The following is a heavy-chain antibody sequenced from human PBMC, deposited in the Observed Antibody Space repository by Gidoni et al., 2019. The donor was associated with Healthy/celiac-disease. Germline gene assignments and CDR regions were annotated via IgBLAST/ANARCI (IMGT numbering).Heavy chain of an antibody. CDR3: AKDKGIQLWLFAFDI. CDR2: ISWNSGSI. CDR1: GFTFDAYA. Sequence: EVQLVESGGGLVQPGRSLRLSCAASGFTFDAYAMHWVRQAPGKGLEWVSGISWNSGSIGYADSVKGRFTISRDNAKNSLYLQMNSLRAEDTALYYCAKDKGIQLWLFAFDIWGQGTMVTVSS. D-gene: IGHD5-18*01. V-gene: IGHV3-9*01. J-gene: IGHJ3*02.